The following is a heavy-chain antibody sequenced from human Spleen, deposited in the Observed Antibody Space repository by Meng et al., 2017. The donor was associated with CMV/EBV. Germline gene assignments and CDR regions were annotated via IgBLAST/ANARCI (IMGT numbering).Heavy chain of an antibody. J-gene: IGHJ5*02. CDR1: GFTFSSYA. CDR2: ISYDGSNK. D-gene: IGHD6-13*01. V-gene: IGHV3-30-3*01. Sequence: GESLKISCSASGFTFSSYAMHWVRQAPGKGLAWVAVISYDGSNKYYADSVKGRFTISRDNSKNTLYLQMNSLRAEDTAVYYCARPSSSWGENWFDPWGQGTLVTVSS. CDR3: ARPSSSWGENWFDP.